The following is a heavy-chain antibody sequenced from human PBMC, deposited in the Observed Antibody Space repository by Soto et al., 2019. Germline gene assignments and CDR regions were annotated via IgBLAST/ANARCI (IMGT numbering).Heavy chain of an antibody. CDR3: ARDDDIPDHGLDH. V-gene: IGHV3-33*01. J-gene: IGHJ4*02. CDR2: IVADGTGL. CDR1: GFRFSNYV. Sequence: QVQLVESGGGVVQPGRSLRLSCAASGFRFSNYVMHWVRQAPGKGLEWLAVIVADGTGLHYADSLRGRFTISRDYSKNTPYIQLSSLGADDTAIYFCARDDDIPDHGLDHWGQGILGTVSS.